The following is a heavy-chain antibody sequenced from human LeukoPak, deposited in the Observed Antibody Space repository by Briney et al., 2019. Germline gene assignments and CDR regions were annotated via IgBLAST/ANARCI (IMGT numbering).Heavy chain of an antibody. D-gene: IGHD3-10*01. CDR3: ARVSLLLWFGELLRWFDP. CDR1: GGSFSGYY. J-gene: IGHJ5*02. V-gene: IGHV4-34*01. Sequence: SETLSLTCAVYGGSFSGYYWSWIRQPPGKGLEWIGEINHSGSTNYNPSLKSRVAISVDTSKNQFSLKLSSVTAADTAVYYCARVSLLLWFGELLRWFDPWGQGALVTVSS. CDR2: INHSGST.